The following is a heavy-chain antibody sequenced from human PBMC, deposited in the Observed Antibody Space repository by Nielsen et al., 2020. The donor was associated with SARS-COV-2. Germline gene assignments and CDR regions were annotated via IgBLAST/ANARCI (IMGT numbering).Heavy chain of an antibody. J-gene: IGHJ4*02. Sequence: GESLRLSCAGSGFTFSDYYMTWIRQAPGKGLEWISYISSTSVYSDSADSVKGRFTISRDNTKNSLYLQMSSLRAEDTAVYYCARLAVSGPKLIDHWGQGTLVTVSS. CDR3: ARLAVSGPKLIDH. V-gene: IGHV3-11*03. CDR2: ISSTSVYS. CDR1: GFTFSDYY. D-gene: IGHD6-19*01.